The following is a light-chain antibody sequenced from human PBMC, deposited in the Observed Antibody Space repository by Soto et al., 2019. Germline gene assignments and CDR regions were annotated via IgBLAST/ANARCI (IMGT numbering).Light chain of an antibody. J-gene: IGKJ4*01. CDR2: KAS. V-gene: IGKV1-5*03. CDR3: QQYQSFPLT. Sequence: DIQMTQSPSTLSASVGDRVTITCRASQSISSWLAWYQTKPGKAPNLLIYKASSLESGVPSRFSGSGSGTEFPLTISSLQPDDFATYSCQQYQSFPLTFGGGTKVEIK. CDR1: QSISSW.